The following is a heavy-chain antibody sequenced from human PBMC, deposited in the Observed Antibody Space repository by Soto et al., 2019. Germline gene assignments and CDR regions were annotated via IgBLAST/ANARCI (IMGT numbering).Heavy chain of an antibody. J-gene: IGHJ4*02. D-gene: IGHD4-17*01. CDR2: IGDNGVSK. CDR1: GFTFSSCA. V-gene: IGHV3-23*01. Sequence: EVQVLESGGGLVQPGGSLTLSCAASGFTFSSCAMSWVRQAPGKGLEWVSAIGDNGVSKYYADSVKGRFTISRDNSKNTLYLHMNSLRADDTAVYYCATYRQTTVTSEFWGQGALVTVSS. CDR3: ATYRQTTVTSEF.